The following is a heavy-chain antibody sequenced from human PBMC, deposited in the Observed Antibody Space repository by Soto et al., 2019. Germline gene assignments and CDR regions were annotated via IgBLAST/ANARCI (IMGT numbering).Heavy chain of an antibody. Sequence: GASVKVSCKASGYPFTSHDVNWVRQAPGQGLEWMGWMSPNTGNTGYAQKFQGRVTMTRNTSMSTVYMELSSLRSDDTAVYFCARDWGVVSYYYGMDFWGQGTTVTVSS. J-gene: IGHJ6*02. CDR3: ARDWGVVSYYYGMDF. CDR1: GYPFTSHD. CDR2: MSPNTGNT. V-gene: IGHV1-8*01. D-gene: IGHD7-27*01.